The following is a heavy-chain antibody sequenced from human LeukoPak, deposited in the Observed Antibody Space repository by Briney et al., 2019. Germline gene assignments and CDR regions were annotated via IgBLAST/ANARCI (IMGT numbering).Heavy chain of an antibody. CDR3: ARDHQGIAAAGTDLDY. V-gene: IGHV1-2*02. J-gene: IGHJ4*02. Sequence: ASVKVSCKASGYTFTSYYMHWVRQAPGQGLEWMGWINPNSGGTNYAQKFQGRVTMTRDTSISTAYMELSRLRSDDTAVYYCARDHQGIAAAGTDLDYWGQGTLVTVSS. D-gene: IGHD6-13*01. CDR2: INPNSGGT. CDR1: GYTFTSYY.